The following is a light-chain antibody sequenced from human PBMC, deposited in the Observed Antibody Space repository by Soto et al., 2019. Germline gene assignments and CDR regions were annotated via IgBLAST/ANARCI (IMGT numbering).Light chain of an antibody. V-gene: IGLV1-44*01. CDR3: AARDDRLNGHV. J-gene: IGLJ1*01. CDR1: GSNVGSNG. CDR2: SDT. Sequence: QSALTRPPSLSATPGQRVTISCSGGGSNVGSNGVEWFQQLPGAAPQLLIYSDTERPSGVPGRFSGSRAGTSASLAISGLQSEDEADYYCAARDDRLNGHVFGTGTKVTVL.